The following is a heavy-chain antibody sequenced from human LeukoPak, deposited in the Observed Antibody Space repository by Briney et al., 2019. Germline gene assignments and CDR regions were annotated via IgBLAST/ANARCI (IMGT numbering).Heavy chain of an antibody. D-gene: IGHD3-3*01. CDR2: ISGSGGST. CDR3: AKNLYPYYDFWSGPFDY. CDR1: GFTFSSYA. V-gene: IGHV3-23*01. Sequence: GGSLRLSCAASGFTFSSYAMSWVRQAPGKGLEWVSAISGSGGSTYYADSVKGRFTISRDNSKNTLYLQMNSLRAEDTAVYYCAKNLYPYYDFWSGPFDYWGQGTLVTVSS. J-gene: IGHJ4*02.